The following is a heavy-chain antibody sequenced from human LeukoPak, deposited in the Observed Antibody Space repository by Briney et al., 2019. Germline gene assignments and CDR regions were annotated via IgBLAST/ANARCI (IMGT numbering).Heavy chain of an antibody. CDR3: AREKIPALVFDP. J-gene: IGHJ5*02. V-gene: IGHV3-48*03. CDR2: ISGSSGNI. D-gene: IGHD6-13*01. CDR1: GFPFSSYE. Sequence: GGSLRLSCAASGFPFSSYEMHWLRQAPGKGLEWVAHISGSSGNILYSDSVKGRFSASRDNANNLLYLQMNSLRVEDTAVYYCAREKIPALVFDPWGQGTLVAVSP.